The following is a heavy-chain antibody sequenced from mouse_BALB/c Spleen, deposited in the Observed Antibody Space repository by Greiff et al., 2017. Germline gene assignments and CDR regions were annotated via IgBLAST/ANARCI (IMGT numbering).Heavy chain of an antibody. V-gene: IGHV1-80*01. J-gene: IGHJ4*01. CDR1: GYAFSSYW. CDR3: ARSGLTTVVATKAMDY. Sequence: VKLQESGAELVRPGSSVKISCKASGYAFSSYWMNWVKQRPGQGLEWIGQIYPGDGDTNYNGKFKGKATLTADKSSSTAYMQLSSLTSEDSAVYFCARSGLTTVVATKAMDYWGQGTSVTVSS. D-gene: IGHD1-1*01. CDR2: IYPGDGDT.